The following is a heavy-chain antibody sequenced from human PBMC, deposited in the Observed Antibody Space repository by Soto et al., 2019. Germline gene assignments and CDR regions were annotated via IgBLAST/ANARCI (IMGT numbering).Heavy chain of an antibody. Sequence: GGSLRLSCAASGFTFSSYAMSWVRQAPGKGLEWVSAISGSGGSTYYADSVKGRFTISRENSKNTLYLQMNSLRAEDTAVYYCAKDNAYQFFGPQIAQPHAFDIWGQGTMVTVSS. CDR2: ISGSGGST. CDR1: GFTFSSYA. D-gene: IGHD3-3*01. CDR3: AKDNAYQFFGPQIAQPHAFDI. V-gene: IGHV3-23*01. J-gene: IGHJ3*02.